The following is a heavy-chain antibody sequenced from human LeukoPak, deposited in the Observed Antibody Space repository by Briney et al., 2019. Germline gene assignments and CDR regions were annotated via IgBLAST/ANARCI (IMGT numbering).Heavy chain of an antibody. CDR2: ISYDGSNK. CDR1: GFTFSSDA. J-gene: IGHJ6*03. CDR3: ARTAAGSYYYYYMDV. D-gene: IGHD6-13*01. V-gene: IGHV3-30*01. Sequence: GGSLRLSCAASGFTFSSDAMHWVRQAPGKGLEWVAVISYDGSNKYYADSVKGRFTISRDNSKNTLYLQMNSLRTEDTAVYYCARTAAGSYYYYYMDVWGKGTTVTVSS.